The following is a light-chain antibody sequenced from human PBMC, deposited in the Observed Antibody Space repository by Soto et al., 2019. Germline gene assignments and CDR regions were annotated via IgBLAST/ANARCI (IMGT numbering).Light chain of an antibody. J-gene: IGKJ1*01. Sequence: EIVLTQSPGSLSLSPGERATLSCRASQSVSSTFFAWYQQRPGQAPRLLMYGASSRATGIPERFSGSGSGTDFDLTISRLESEDFAVYYCQQFDSSVTFGQGTKVEI. CDR1: QSVSSTF. CDR2: GAS. V-gene: IGKV3-20*01. CDR3: QQFDSSVT.